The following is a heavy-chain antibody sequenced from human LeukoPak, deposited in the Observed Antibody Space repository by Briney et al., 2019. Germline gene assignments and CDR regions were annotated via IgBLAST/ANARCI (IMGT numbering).Heavy chain of an antibody. CDR1: GGTFSNYA. Sequence: GASVKVSCKASGGTFSNYAISWVRQAPGQGLEWMGGIIPIFGTANYAQKFQGRVTITADKSTSTAYMELSSLRSEDTAVYYCARGAAMVTLYYFDYWGQGTLVTVSS. V-gene: IGHV1-69*06. J-gene: IGHJ4*02. D-gene: IGHD5-18*01. CDR2: IIPIFGTA. CDR3: ARGAAMVTLYYFDY.